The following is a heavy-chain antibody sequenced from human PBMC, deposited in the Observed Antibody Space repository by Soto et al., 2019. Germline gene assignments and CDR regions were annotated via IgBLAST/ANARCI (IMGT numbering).Heavy chain of an antibody. V-gene: IGHV4-30-4*08. CDR1: GGSISSGGYY. J-gene: IGHJ4*02. CDR2: IYYSGST. CDR3: ARVGSSIPVRPFDY. Sequence: SETLSLTCTVSGGSISSGGYYWSWIRQHPGKGLEWIGYIYYSGSTYYNPSLKSRVTISLDTSKNQFSLKLSSVTAADTAVYYCARVGSSIPVRPFDYWGQGALVIVSS. D-gene: IGHD6-6*01.